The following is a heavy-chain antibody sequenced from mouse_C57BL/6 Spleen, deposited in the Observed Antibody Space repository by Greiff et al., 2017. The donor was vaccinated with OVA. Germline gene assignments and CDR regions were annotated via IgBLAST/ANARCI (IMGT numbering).Heavy chain of an antibody. CDR3: ARTYDYDYWYFDV. CDR2: INPSSGYT. D-gene: IGHD2-4*01. V-gene: IGHV1-7*01. Sequence: VQLQESGAELAKPGASVKLSCKASGYTFTSYWMHWVKQRPGQGLEWIGYINPSSGYTNYNQKFKDKATLTADKSSSTAYMQLSSLTYEDSAVYYCARTYDYDYWYFDVWGTGTTVTVSS. J-gene: IGHJ1*03. CDR1: GYTFTSYW.